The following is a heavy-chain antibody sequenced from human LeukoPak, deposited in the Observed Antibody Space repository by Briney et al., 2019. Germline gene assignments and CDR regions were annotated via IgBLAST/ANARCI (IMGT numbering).Heavy chain of an antibody. CDR3: ARRSSTHDAFDI. CDR1: GFTFSSYA. CDR2: ISYDGSNK. D-gene: IGHD6-13*01. J-gene: IGHJ3*02. V-gene: IGHV3-30*04. Sequence: PGGSLRLSCAASGFTFSSYAMHWVRQAPGKGLEWVAVISYDGSNKYYADSVKGRFTISRDNSKNTLYLQMNSLRAEDTAVYYCARRSSTHDAFDIWGQGTMVTVSS.